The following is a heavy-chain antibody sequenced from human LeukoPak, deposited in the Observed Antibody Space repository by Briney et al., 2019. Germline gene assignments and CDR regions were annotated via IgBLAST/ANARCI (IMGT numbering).Heavy chain of an antibody. J-gene: IGHJ4*02. Sequence: GASVKVSCKASGYTFTGYYIHWVRQAPGQGLEWMGWINPRSGATNYAQKFQGRVTMTRDTSISTAYMELSRLRSDDTAVYYCATYDFWSGYYSYFDYWGQGTLVIVSS. V-gene: IGHV1-2*02. CDR3: ATYDFWSGYYSYFDY. CDR2: INPRSGAT. D-gene: IGHD3-3*01. CDR1: GYTFTGYY.